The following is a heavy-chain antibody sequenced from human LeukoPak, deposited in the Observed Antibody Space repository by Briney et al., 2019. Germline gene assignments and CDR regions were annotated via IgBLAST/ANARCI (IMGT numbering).Heavy chain of an antibody. V-gene: IGHV1-18*01. J-gene: IGHJ6*02. Sequence: ASVKVSCKASGYTFTSYGISWVRQAPGQGLEWMGWISAYNGNTNYAQKLQGRVTMTTDTPTSTAYMELRSLRSDDTAVYYCARERSGLLWFVTESNRLYGMDVWGQGTTVTVSS. D-gene: IGHD3-10*01. CDR1: GYTFTSYG. CDR3: ARERSGLLWFVTESNRLYGMDV. CDR2: ISAYNGNT.